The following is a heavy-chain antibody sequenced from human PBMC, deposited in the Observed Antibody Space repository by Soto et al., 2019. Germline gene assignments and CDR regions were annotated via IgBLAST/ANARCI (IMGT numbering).Heavy chain of an antibody. CDR1: GGSISSSSYY. Sequence: SETLSLTCTVSGGSISSSSYYWGWIRQPPGKGLEWIGSIYYSGSTYYNPSLKSRVTISVDTSKNQFSLKLSSVTAADSAVYYCARRNSITMVRGVGPYYGMDVWGQGTTVTVS. CDR2: IYYSGST. CDR3: ARRNSITMVRGVGPYYGMDV. V-gene: IGHV4-39*01. J-gene: IGHJ6*02. D-gene: IGHD3-10*01.